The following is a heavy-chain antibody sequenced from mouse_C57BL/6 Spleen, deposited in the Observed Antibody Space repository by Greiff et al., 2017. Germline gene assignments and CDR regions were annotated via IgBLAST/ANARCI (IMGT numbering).Heavy chain of an antibody. V-gene: IGHV1-54*01. CDR1: GYAFTNSL. Sequence: QVQLQQSGAELVRPGTSVKVSCKASGYAFTNSLIEWVKQRPGQGLEWIGVINPGSGGTNYNEKFKGKATLTADKSSSTAYMQLSSLTSEDSAVYFCALDSSGCHYYAMDYWGQGTSVTVSS. CDR2: INPGSGGT. CDR3: ALDSSGCHYYAMDY. D-gene: IGHD3-2*02. J-gene: IGHJ4*01.